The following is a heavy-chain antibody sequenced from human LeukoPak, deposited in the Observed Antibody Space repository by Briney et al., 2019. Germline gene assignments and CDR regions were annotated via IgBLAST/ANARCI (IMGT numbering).Heavy chain of an antibody. D-gene: IGHD6-13*01. CDR1: GFTFSSYA. CDR2: ISGSGGST. V-gene: IGHV3-23*01. CDR3: GTYSSSWYLSDYFQH. J-gene: IGHJ1*01. Sequence: GGSLRLPCAASGFTFSSYAMSWVRQAPGKGLEWVSAISGSGGSTYYADSVKGRFTISRDNSKNTLYLQMNSLRAEDTAVYYCGTYSSSWYLSDYFQHWGQGTLVTVSS.